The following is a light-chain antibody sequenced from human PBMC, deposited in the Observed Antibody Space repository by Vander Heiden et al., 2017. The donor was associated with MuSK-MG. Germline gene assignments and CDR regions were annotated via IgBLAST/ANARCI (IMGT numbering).Light chain of an antibody. CDR3: GTWDSSLSAGV. Sequence: QSVLTRPPSVSAAPGQKVTIPCSGSSSNIGANYVSWYQQRPGTAPKLLIYDDNMRPSGIPDRFSGSKSGTSATLGITGLQTGDEADYYCGTWDSSLSAGVFGGGTKLTVL. CDR2: DDN. V-gene: IGLV1-51*01. CDR1: SSNIGANY. J-gene: IGLJ2*01.